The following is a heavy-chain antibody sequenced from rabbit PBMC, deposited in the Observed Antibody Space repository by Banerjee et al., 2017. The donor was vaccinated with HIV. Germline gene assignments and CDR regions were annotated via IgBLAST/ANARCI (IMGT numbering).Heavy chain of an antibody. Sequence: QEQLVESGGGLVQPGGSLTLTCKASGFSFSRYWMCWVRQAPGKGLELIACINSTSGNTVYARWAKGRFTNSKTSSTTVTLQMTRLTAADTASYFCAREGYGDGTGDHDLWGPGTLVTVS. V-gene: IGHV1S45*01. CDR3: AREGYGDGTGDHDL. CDR1: GFSFSRYW. J-gene: IGHJ4*01. CDR2: INSTSGNT. D-gene: IGHD7-1*01.